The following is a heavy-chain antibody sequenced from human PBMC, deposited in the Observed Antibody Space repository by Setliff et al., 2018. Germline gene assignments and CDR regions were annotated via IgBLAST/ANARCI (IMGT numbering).Heavy chain of an antibody. V-gene: IGHV4-4*09. CDR1: GDSMTVYY. CDR2: ISSSGTP. Sequence: PSETLSLTCTVSGDSMTVYYWTWVRQSPGKGLEWIGCISSSGTPNYNPSLKSRVTILIDKSKNQFSLTLTSVTAADTAFYYCARARSLDFDFWGPGTLVTVSS. CDR3: ARARSLDFDF. J-gene: IGHJ4*02.